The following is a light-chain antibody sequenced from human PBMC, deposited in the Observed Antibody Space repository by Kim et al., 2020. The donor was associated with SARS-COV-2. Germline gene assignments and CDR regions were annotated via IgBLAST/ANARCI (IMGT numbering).Light chain of an antibody. CDR2: DNN. V-gene: IGLV1-51*01. CDR1: SSNIGQNY. J-gene: IGLJ2*01. Sequence: GQKLPISCSGSSSNIGQNYVSWYQQFPGTAPKLLIYDNNKRHSGIPDRFSGSKSGTSATLGITGLQTGDEADYYCGTWDSSLNGLVFGGGTQLTVL. CDR3: GTWDSSLNGLV.